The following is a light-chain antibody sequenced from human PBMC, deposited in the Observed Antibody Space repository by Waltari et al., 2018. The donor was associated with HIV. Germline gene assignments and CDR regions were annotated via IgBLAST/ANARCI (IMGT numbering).Light chain of an antibody. J-gene: IGKJ2*01. V-gene: IGKV3-15*01. CDR2: SAS. CDR3: QHYNNWPYT. CDR1: HSIGNN. Sequence: EIVMTQSPATVSVSQGEGATLSCRASHSIGNNLAWHQQRPGQAPRLLIYSASTRATGIPARFSGSGSGTQFTLTIDSLQSEDFAIYYCQHYNNWPYTFGQGTRLEIK.